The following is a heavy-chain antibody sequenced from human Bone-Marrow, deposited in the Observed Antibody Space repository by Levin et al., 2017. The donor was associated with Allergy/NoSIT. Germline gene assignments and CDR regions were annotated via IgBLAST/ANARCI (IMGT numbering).Heavy chain of an antibody. Sequence: GGSLRLSCTASRFSFSGHGMHWVRQAPGKGLEWVALIWYDGSNKYYADSVKGRFTISRDNSRNTLYLQMNSLRAEDTALYYCASGEAGSTLDYYYGIDAWGQGTTVTVAS. CDR2: IWYDGSNK. CDR1: RFSFSGHG. V-gene: IGHV3-33*01. CDR3: ASGEAGSTLDYYYGIDA. D-gene: IGHD2/OR15-2a*01. J-gene: IGHJ6*02.